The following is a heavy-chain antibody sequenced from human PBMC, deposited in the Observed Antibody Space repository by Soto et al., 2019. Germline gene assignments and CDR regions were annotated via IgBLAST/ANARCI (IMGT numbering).Heavy chain of an antibody. J-gene: IGHJ4*02. Sequence: GGSLRLSCAASGFTFSSYAMSWVRQAPGKGLEWVSAISGSGGSTYYADSVNGRFTISRDNSKNTLYLQMNSLRAEDTAIYYWSKDDYDILTGSPPHVKSKILYFDYWGQGTLVTVSS. V-gene: IGHV3-23*01. CDR3: SKDDYDILTGSPPHVKSKILYFDY. CDR2: ISGSGGST. D-gene: IGHD3-9*01. CDR1: GFTFSSYA.